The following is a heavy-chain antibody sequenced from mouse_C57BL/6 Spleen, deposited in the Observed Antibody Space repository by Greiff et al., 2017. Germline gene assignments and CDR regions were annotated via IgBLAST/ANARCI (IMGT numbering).Heavy chain of an antibody. J-gene: IGHJ4*01. CDR2: IDTANGNT. V-gene: IGHV14-3*01. CDR1: GFNITNTY. CDR3: ARDDDAMDY. Sequence: VQLQQSVAELVRPWASVKLSCTASGFNITNTYMHWVKQRPEQGQEWIGRIDTANGNTKYAPPFQAKATITADTSSNTAFLQLSSLTSEDTAIYYGARDDDAMDYWGQGTSVTVSS.